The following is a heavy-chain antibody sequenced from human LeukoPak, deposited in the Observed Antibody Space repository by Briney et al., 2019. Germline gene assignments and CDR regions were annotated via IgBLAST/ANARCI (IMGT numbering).Heavy chain of an antibody. CDR1: GGSISSYY. D-gene: IGHD4-23*01. V-gene: IGHV4-59*06. Sequence: SETLSLTCTVSGGSISSYYWSWIRQPPGKGLEWIGYIYYSGSTYYNPSLKSRVTISVDTSKNQFSLKLSSVTAADTAVYYCARDRVDYGGNYYFDYWGQGTLVTVSS. CDR3: ARDRVDYGGNYYFDY. CDR2: IYYSGST. J-gene: IGHJ4*02.